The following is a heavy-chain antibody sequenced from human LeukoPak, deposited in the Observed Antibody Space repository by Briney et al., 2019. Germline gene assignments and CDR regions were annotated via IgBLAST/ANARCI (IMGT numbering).Heavy chain of an antibody. Sequence: SSETLSLTCAVYGGSFSGYYWSWIRQPTGKGLEWIGEINHSGSTNYNPSLKSRVTISVDTSKNQFSLKLSSVTAADTAVYYCAREGKGVTRVGYWGQGTLVTVSS. V-gene: IGHV4-34*01. CDR3: AREGKGVTRVGY. J-gene: IGHJ4*02. CDR1: GGSFSGYY. CDR2: INHSGST. D-gene: IGHD2-21*02.